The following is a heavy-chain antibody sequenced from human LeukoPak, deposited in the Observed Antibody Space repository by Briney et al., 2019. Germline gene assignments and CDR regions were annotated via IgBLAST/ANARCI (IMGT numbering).Heavy chain of an antibody. CDR1: GGSISRCY. V-gene: IGHV4-59*01. CDR2: IYYRGCN. CDR3: ARDPCTSCNPPGLFDP. J-gene: IGHJ5*02. D-gene: IGHD2-2*01. Sequence: PSETLSLTCTVSGGSISRCYWRCTPQPRGKGGEGIGYIYYRGCNIYNPSLKGRVTISIETFKNQFALKLESPTAAGSVLDYCARDPCTSCNPPGLFDPGGQGSLVTVSS.